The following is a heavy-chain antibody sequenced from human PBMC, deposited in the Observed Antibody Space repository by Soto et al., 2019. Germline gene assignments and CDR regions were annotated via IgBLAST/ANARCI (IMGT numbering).Heavy chain of an antibody. Sequence: SETLSLTCTVSGGSISSYYWSWIRQPPGTGLEWIGYIYYSGSTYYNPSLESRVTISVDTSKNQFSLKLSSVTAADTAVYYCARADSSGYSYFDYWGRGSLVTVSS. J-gene: IGHJ4*02. CDR1: GGSISSYY. CDR3: ARADSSGYSYFDY. D-gene: IGHD3-22*01. V-gene: IGHV4-30-4*01. CDR2: IYYSGST.